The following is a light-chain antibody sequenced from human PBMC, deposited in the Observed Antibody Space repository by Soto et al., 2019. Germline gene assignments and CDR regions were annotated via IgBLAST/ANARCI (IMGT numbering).Light chain of an antibody. V-gene: IGKV1-39*01. CDR2: RAS. Sequence: IQMTPSPSSLSASVGDRVTLSCRASRNISSDLNWYQLKPGKAPKLLIYRASTLQNGVPSRFSGSGSATDFTLTITTLQPEDVATYSCQQSYSTLPYTFGQGTKVEIK. CDR3: QQSYSTLPYT. CDR1: RNISSD. J-gene: IGKJ2*01.